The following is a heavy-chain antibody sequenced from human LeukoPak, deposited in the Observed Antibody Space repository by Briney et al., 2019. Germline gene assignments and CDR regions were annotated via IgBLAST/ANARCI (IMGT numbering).Heavy chain of an antibody. CDR3: ASESGHYDSSGYYHDAFDI. D-gene: IGHD3-22*01. V-gene: IGHV4-59*01. CDR1: GGSISSYY. J-gene: IGHJ3*02. CDR2: IYYSGST. Sequence: SETLSLTCTVSGGSISSYYWSWIRQPPGKGLEWIGYIYYSGSTNYNPSLKSRVTISVDTSKNQFSLKLSSVTAADTAVYYCASESGHYDSSGYYHDAFDIWGQGTMVTVSS.